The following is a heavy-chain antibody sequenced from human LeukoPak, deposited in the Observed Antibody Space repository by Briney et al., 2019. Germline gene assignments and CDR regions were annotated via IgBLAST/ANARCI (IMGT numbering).Heavy chain of an antibody. J-gene: IGHJ4*02. CDR3: ARLSGPYYFDY. Sequence: SGPTLVNPTQPLTLTCTFSGFSLTTTDMRVSWIRQPPGKALEWLARIDWDDDKYYNTSLKTRLTISKDTSKNQVVLTMTNMDPVDTATYYCARLSGPYYFDYWGQGTLVTVSS. D-gene: IGHD2/OR15-2a*01. V-gene: IGHV2-70*04. CDR1: GFSLTTTDMR. CDR2: IDWDDDK.